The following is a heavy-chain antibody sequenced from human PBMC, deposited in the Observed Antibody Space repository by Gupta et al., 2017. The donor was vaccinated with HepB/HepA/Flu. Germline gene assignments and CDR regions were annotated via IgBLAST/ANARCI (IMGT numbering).Heavy chain of an antibody. Sequence: VQLVESGGGLVQHGGSLRLSGAASGFAISRYDRHCVRQPKGKGLEWVSVICIADDTNYPDAVKGRFTISREDAKTSLYLQMTRLGAGDTAVYYCARASEGSWIYDWGQGTLVTVSS. CDR3: ARASEGSWIYD. D-gene: IGHD3-3*01. CDR2: ICIADDT. J-gene: IGHJ4*02. CDR1: GFAISRYD. V-gene: IGHV3-13*01.